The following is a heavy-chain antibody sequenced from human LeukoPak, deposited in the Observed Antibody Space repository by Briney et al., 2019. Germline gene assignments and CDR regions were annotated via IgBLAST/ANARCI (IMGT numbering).Heavy chain of an antibody. J-gene: IGHJ4*02. CDR3: AKEDGYSYGFLAY. V-gene: IGHV3-23*01. D-gene: IGHD5-18*01. CDR2: ISDNRGTT. Sequence: GGSLRLSCAASGFTFSSYAMSWVRQAPGRGWEWVSSISDNRGTTYYAESVKGRFTISRDNPKNTLYLQMSSLRVEDTAVYYCAKEDGYSYGFLAYWGQGTLVTVSS. CDR1: GFTFSSYA.